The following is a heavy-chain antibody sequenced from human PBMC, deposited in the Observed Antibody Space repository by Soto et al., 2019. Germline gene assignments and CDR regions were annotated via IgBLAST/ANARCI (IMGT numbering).Heavy chain of an antibody. V-gene: IGHV3-15*01. CDR1: GFTFSNAW. Sequence: GGSLRLSCAASGFTFSNAWMSWVRQAPGKGLEWVGRIKSKTDGGTTDYAAPVKGRFTISRDDSKNTLYLQMNSLKTEDTAVYYCTTHPGSWDYYYYGMDVWGQGTTVTVSS. J-gene: IGHJ6*02. D-gene: IGHD6-13*01. CDR2: IKSKTDGGTT. CDR3: TTHPGSWDYYYYGMDV.